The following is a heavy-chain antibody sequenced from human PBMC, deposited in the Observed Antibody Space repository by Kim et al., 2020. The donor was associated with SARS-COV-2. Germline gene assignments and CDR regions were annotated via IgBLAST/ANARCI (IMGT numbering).Heavy chain of an antibody. V-gene: IGHV3-23*01. D-gene: IGHD2-2*02. J-gene: IGHJ6*02. Sequence: KGRFTISRDNSKGTLFLQMNSLRAEDTAVYFCAKGKRPGIPNYYYYGMDVWGQGTTVTVSS. CDR3: AKGKRPGIPNYYYYGMDV.